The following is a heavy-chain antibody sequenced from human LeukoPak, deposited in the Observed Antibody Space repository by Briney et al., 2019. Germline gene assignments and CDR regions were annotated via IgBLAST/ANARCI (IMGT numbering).Heavy chain of an antibody. CDR2: IIPILGIA. CDR3: AREWNDSSGYYHDY. D-gene: IGHD3-22*01. V-gene: IGHV1-69*04. CDR1: GGTFSSYA. J-gene: IGHJ4*02. Sequence: ASVKVSCKASGGTFSSYAISWVRQAPGQGLEWMGRIIPILGIANYAQKFQGRVTITADKSTSTAYIEMSSLRCQDPALYYRAREWNDSSGYYHDYWGQGTLVTVSS.